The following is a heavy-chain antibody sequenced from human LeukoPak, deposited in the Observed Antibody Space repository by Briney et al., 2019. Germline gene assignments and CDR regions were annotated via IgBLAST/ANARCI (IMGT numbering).Heavy chain of an antibody. J-gene: IGHJ4*02. CDR3: ARAQTMVAYPFLY. CDR2: ISGSSDAI. Sequence: GGSLRLSCAASGFTFSTYSMSWVRQAPGKGLEWVSYISGSSDAIYYADSVKGRFTISRDNARNSLYLQMNSLRDEDTAVYYCARAQTMVAYPFLYWGQGTLVTVSS. V-gene: IGHV3-48*02. D-gene: IGHD4/OR15-4a*01. CDR1: GFTFSTYS.